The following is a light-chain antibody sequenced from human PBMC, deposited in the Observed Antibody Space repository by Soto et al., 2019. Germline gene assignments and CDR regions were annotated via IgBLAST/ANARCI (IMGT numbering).Light chain of an antibody. CDR2: DAS. J-gene: IGKJ1*01. CDR1: QSISNW. CDR3: QQYSSYSGT. V-gene: IGKV1-5*01. Sequence: DIQMTQSPSTLSASVGDRVTITCRASQSISNWLAWYQHKPGKAPKLLIYDASSLESGVPSRFSGAGSGTEFILTISSLQPDDCATYFCQQYSSYSGTFGQGTKV.